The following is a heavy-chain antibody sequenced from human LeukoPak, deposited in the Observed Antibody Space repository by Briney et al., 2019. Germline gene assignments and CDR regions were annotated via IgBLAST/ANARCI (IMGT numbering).Heavy chain of an antibody. CDR2: ISSSTSYI. CDR3: ARDISSGYYDAFDI. D-gene: IGHD3-22*01. J-gene: IGHJ3*02. Sequence: GGSLRLSCAASGFTFSSYSMNWVRQAPGKGLEWVSFISSSTSYISYADSVKGRFTISRDNAKSSLWLQMNSLRAEDTAVYYCARDISSGYYDAFDIWGQGTMVTVSS. V-gene: IGHV3-21*01. CDR1: GFTFSSYS.